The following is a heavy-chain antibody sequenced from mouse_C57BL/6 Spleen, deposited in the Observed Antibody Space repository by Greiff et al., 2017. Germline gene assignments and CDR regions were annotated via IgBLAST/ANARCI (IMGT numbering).Heavy chain of an antibody. D-gene: IGHD1-1*01. J-gene: IGHJ4*01. CDR2: IHPNSGST. Sequence: VQLQQPGAELVKPGASVKLSCKASGYTFTSYWMHWVKQRPGQGLEWIGMIHPNSGSTNYNEKFKSKATLTVDKSSSTAYMQLSSLTSEDSAVYYFARNFHYYGSSPYYAMDYWGQGTPVTVSS. CDR1: GYTFTSYW. CDR3: ARNFHYYGSSPYYAMDY. V-gene: IGHV1-64*01.